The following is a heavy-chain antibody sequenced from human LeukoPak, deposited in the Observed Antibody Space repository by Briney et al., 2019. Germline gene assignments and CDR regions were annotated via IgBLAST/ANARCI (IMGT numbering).Heavy chain of an antibody. CDR3: AGNDYGSHWYFDL. V-gene: IGHV4-34*01. CDR2: INHSGST. Sequence: PSETLSLTCAVYGGSFSGYYWSWIRQPPGKGLEWIGEINHSGSTNYNPSLKSRVTISVDTSKNQFSLKLSSVTAADTAVYYCAGNDYGSHWYFDLWGRGTLVTVSS. D-gene: IGHD4-17*01. CDR1: GGSFSGYY. J-gene: IGHJ2*01.